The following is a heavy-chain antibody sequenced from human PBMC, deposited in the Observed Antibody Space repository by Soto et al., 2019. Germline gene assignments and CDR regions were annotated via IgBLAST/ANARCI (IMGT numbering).Heavy chain of an antibody. D-gene: IGHD2-2*01. Sequence: PGGSLRLSCAASGFPFSSYEVNWVRQSPGKGLEWVSYISSSGSTIYYADSVKGRFTISRDNAKNSLYLQMNSLRAEDTAVYYCARVRGSSPNGGWFDPWGQGNIVTVSS. V-gene: IGHV3-48*03. J-gene: IGHJ5*02. CDR2: ISSSGSTI. CDR1: GFPFSSYE. CDR3: ARVRGSSPNGGWFDP.